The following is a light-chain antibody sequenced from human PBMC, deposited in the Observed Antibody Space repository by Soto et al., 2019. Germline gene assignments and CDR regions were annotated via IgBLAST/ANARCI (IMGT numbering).Light chain of an antibody. CDR3: QQRRNWPPWT. V-gene: IGKV3-11*01. J-gene: IGKJ1*01. Sequence: EIVLTQSPATLSLSPGERATLSCRASQSVSSYLAWYQQKPGQAPRLLIYDASNGATGIPARFSGSGSGTDFTLTISSLVPEDFAVYYCQQRRNWPPWTFGQGTKVEIK. CDR2: DAS. CDR1: QSVSSY.